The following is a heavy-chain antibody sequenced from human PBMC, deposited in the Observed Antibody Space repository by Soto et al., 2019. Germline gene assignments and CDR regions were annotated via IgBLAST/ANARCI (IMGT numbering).Heavy chain of an antibody. CDR2: IYTSGST. CDR1: GGSISSYY. CDR3: ARDYYDSSYN. J-gene: IGHJ4*02. Sequence: QVQLQESGPGLVKPSETLSLTCTVSGGSISSYYWGGIRPPAGKGLEWIGRIYTSGSTNYNPSLKSRVIMSVDTSKNQFSLKLSSVTAADTAVYYCARDYYDSSYNWGQGTLVTVSS. D-gene: IGHD3-22*01. V-gene: IGHV4-4*07.